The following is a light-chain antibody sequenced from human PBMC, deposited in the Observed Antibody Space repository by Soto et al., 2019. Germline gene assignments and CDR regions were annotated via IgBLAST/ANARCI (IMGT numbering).Light chain of an antibody. Sequence: ERATLSCRASQSLSGQLAWYQQKPGQAPRLLIYDASNRATGIPARFSGSGSATDFTLTISSLEPEDFAVYFCQQRCDWPLTFGGGTKVDIK. CDR2: DAS. CDR1: QSLSGQ. CDR3: QQRCDWPLT. V-gene: IGKV3-11*01. J-gene: IGKJ4*01.